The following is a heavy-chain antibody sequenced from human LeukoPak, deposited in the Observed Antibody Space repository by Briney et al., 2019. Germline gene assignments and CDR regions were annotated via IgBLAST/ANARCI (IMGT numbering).Heavy chain of an antibody. CDR1: GGSFSGYY. Sequence: PSETLSLTCAVYGGSFSGYYWSWIRQPPGKGLEWIGEINHSGSTNYNPSLKSRVTISVDTSKNQFSLKLSSVTAADTAVYYCAREGPYAFDIWGQGTMVTVSS. J-gene: IGHJ3*02. CDR3: AREGPYAFDI. CDR2: INHSGST. V-gene: IGHV4-34*01.